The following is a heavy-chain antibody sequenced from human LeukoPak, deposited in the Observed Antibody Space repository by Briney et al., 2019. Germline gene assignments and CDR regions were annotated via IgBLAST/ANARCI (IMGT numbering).Heavy chain of an antibody. CDR3: ARGGVNYDILTGYWGDAFDI. V-gene: IGHV3-21*01. CDR2: ITSSSIYI. Sequence: PGGSLRLSCAASGFIFSSYSMTWVRQAPGKGLEWVSSITSSSIYIYYADSVKGRFTISRDNAKNSLYLQMNSLRDEDTAVYYCARGGVNYDILTGYWGDAFDIWGQGTMVTVSS. J-gene: IGHJ3*02. CDR1: GFIFSSYS. D-gene: IGHD3-9*01.